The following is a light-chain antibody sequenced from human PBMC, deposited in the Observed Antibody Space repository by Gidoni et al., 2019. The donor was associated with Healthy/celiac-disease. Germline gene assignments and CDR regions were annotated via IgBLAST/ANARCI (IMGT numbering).Light chain of an antibody. V-gene: IGLV3-1*01. J-gene: IGLJ1*01. Sequence: SYALTQPPSVSVAPAQTASITCTGDKLGVKYACWYQQKPGQSPVLVLYQHSKRPSGVPERFSGSNSGNTATLTISGTQAMDEADYYCQAWDSSSYVFGTGTNVTVL. CDR1: KLGVKY. CDR3: QAWDSSSYV. CDR2: QHS.